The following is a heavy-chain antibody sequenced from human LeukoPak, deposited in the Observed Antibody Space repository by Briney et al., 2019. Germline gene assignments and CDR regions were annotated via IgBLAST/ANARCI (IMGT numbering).Heavy chain of an antibody. J-gene: IGHJ5*02. CDR1: GFTFSNYW. V-gene: IGHV3-74*01. CDR2: INSDGINT. Sequence: GGSLRLSCAASGFTFSNYWMHWVRQAPGKGLVWVSRINSDGINTSYADSVKGRSTISRDNAKNTLNLQMNSLRAEDTAVYYCARDLGQYYDTSDNWFDPWGQGTLVTVSS. CDR3: ARDLGQYYDTSDNWFDP. D-gene: IGHD3-22*01.